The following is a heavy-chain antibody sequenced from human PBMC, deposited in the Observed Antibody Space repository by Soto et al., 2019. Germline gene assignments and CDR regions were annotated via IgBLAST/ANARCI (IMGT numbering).Heavy chain of an antibody. D-gene: IGHD6-25*01. V-gene: IGHV1-69*02. Sequence: QVQLVQSGAEVKKPGSSVKVSCKASGGTFSSYTISWVRQAPGQGLEWMGRIIPILGIANYAQKFQGRVTISADKTTSTAYMELSSLRSEDTAVYYCARHKAEMHYMDGWGKGPTVTVSS. CDR1: GGTFSSYT. CDR3: ARHKAEMHYMDG. J-gene: IGHJ6*03. CDR2: IIPILGIA.